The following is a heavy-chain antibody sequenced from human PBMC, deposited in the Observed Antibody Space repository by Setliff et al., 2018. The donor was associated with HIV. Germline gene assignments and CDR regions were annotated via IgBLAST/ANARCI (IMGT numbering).Heavy chain of an antibody. Sequence: PGGSLRLSCTASGFSFRNFGMTWVRQAPGKGLEWVANIDRDGSETNYVDSVKGRFTIFRDNAKSSMYLQMNSLRVEDTAIYYCARKFRPGHGVDVWGQGTTVTVS. CDR1: GFSFRNFG. J-gene: IGHJ6*02. V-gene: IGHV3-7*01. CDR2: IDRDGSET. D-gene: IGHD3-10*01. CDR3: ARKFRPGHGVDV.